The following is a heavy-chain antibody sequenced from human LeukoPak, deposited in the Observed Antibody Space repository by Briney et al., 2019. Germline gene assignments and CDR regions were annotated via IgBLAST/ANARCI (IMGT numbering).Heavy chain of an antibody. V-gene: IGHV3-9*01. CDR2: ISWNSGSI. CDR3: ARGGGSYGWFDP. CDR1: GFTFDDYA. Sequence: GGPLRLSCAASGFTFDDYAMHWVRQAPGKGLEWVSGISWNSGSIGYADSVKGRFTISRDSAKNTLYLQMNSLRAEDTAVYYCARGGGSYGWFDPWGQGTLVTVSS. D-gene: IGHD3-16*01. J-gene: IGHJ5*02.